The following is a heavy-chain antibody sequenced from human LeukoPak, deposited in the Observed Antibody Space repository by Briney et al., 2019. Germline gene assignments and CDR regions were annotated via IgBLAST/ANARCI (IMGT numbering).Heavy chain of an antibody. CDR2: IYYSGST. Sequence: PSETLSLTCTVSGGSISSGGYYWSWIRQHPGKGLEWIGYIYYSGSTYYNPSLKSRVTISVDTSKNQFSLKLSSVTAADTAVYYCAREGSSGYYTAYWGQGTLVTVSS. CDR3: AREGSSGYYTAY. D-gene: IGHD3-22*01. CDR1: GGSISSGGYY. J-gene: IGHJ4*02. V-gene: IGHV4-31*03.